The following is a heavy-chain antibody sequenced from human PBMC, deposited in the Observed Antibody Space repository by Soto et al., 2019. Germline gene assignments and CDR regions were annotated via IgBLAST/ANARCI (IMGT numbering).Heavy chain of an antibody. CDR2: INPSGGST. CDR1: GYTFTSYY. Sequence: QVQLVQSGAEVKKPGASVKVSCKASGYTFTSYYMHWVRQAPGQGLEWMGIINPSGGSTSYAQKFQGRVTMTRATSTSTVYMELSSLRSEDTAVYYCARDPLGYCSSTSCYIHWGQGTLVTVSS. J-gene: IGHJ1*01. V-gene: IGHV1-46*01. CDR3: ARDPLGYCSSTSCYIH. D-gene: IGHD2-2*02.